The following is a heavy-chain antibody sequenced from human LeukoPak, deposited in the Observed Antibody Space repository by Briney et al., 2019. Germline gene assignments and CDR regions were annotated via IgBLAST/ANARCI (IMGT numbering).Heavy chain of an antibody. J-gene: IGHJ4*02. V-gene: IGHV3-53*01. CDR3: ARAAPRRDGYNYLDY. Sequence: GGSLRLSCAASGFTVSSNYMSWVRQAPGKGLEWVSVIYSGGSTYYADSVKGRFTISRDDSKNTLYLQMNSLRAEDTAVYYCARAAPRRDGYNYLDYWGQGTLVTVSS. CDR1: GFTVSSNY. D-gene: IGHD5-24*01. CDR2: IYSGGST.